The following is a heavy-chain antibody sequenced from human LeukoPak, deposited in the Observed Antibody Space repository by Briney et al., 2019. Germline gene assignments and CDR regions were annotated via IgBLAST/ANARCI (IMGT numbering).Heavy chain of an antibody. V-gene: IGHV3-23*01. CDR1: GFTFSSYA. CDR2: ISGSGGST. D-gene: IGHD3-10*01. J-gene: IGHJ6*04. Sequence: GGSLRLSCAASGFTFSSYAMSWVRQAPGKELEWVSAISGSGGSTYYADSVKGRFTISRDNSKNTLYLQMNSLRAEDTAVYYCAKGGARPKITMVRGAKDYYYGMDVWGKGTTVTVSS. CDR3: AKGGARPKITMVRGAKDYYYGMDV.